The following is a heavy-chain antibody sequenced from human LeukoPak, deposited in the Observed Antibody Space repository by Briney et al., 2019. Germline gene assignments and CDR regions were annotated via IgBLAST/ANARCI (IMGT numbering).Heavy chain of an antibody. J-gene: IGHJ4*02. CDR1: GYTFTSYD. Sequence: ASVKVSCKASGYTFTSYDINWVRQATGQGLEWMGWMNPNSGNTGYAQKFQGRVTMTRNTSISTAYMELSSLRSEDTAVYYCARGAYYYDSSGYSNFDYWGQGTLVTVPS. CDR2: MNPNSGNT. D-gene: IGHD3-22*01. V-gene: IGHV1-8*01. CDR3: ARGAYYYDSSGYSNFDY.